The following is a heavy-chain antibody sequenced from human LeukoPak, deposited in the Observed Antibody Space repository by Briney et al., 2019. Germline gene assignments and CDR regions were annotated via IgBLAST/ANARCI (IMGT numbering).Heavy chain of an antibody. CDR2: ISWNSGSI. J-gene: IGHJ5*02. D-gene: IGHD5-12*01. V-gene: IGHV3-9*01. CDR3: AKGDYDYVPYSWFDP. CDR1: GFTFDDYA. Sequence: GGSLRLSCAASGFTFDDYAMHWVRQAPGKGLEWVSGISWNSGSIGYADSVKGRFTISRDNSKNTLYLQMSSLRAEDTAMYYCAKGDYDYVPYSWFDPWGQGSLVTVSS.